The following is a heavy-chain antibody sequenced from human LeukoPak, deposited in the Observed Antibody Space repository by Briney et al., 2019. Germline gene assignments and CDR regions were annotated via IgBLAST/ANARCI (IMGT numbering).Heavy chain of an antibody. Sequence: ASVKVSCKASGYTFTSYDINWVRQATGQGLEWMGWMNPNSGNTGYAQKFQGRVTITRNTSISTAYMELSSLRSEDTAVYYCARVGGRRQQLGIRREWFDPWGQGTLVTVSS. D-gene: IGHD6-6*01. CDR1: GYTFTSYD. J-gene: IGHJ5*02. V-gene: IGHV1-8*01. CDR2: MNPNSGNT. CDR3: ARVGGRRQQLGIRREWFDP.